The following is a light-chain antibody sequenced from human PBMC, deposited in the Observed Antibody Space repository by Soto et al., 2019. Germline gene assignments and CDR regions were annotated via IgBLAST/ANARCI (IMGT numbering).Light chain of an antibody. Sequence: QSVLTQPPSASGSPGQSVTISCTGTSSDVGGYNYVSWYQLRPGKAPKLMIYEVNKRPSGVPGRFSGSKSGNTASLSVSGLQDEDEDYYSCSSYAGNRNVVFGGGTKLTVL. CDR1: SSDVGGYNY. V-gene: IGLV2-8*01. J-gene: IGLJ2*01. CDR3: SSYAGNRNVV. CDR2: EVN.